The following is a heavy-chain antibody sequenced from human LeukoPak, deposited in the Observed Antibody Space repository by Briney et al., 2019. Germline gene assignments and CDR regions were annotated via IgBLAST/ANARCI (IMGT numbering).Heavy chain of an antibody. Sequence: ASVKVSCKASGYTFTSYGISWVRQAPGQGLEWMGWISAYNGNTNYAQKLQGRVTMTTDTSTSTAYMELRSLRSEDTAVYYCARAGAGGFLEWSSYGFDYWGQGTLVTVSS. D-gene: IGHD3-3*01. J-gene: IGHJ4*02. V-gene: IGHV1-18*01. CDR1: GYTFTSYG. CDR2: ISAYNGNT. CDR3: ARAGAGGFLEWSSYGFDY.